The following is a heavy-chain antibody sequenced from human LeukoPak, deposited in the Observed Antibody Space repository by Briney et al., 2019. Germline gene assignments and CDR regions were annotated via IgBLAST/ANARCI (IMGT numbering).Heavy chain of an antibody. CDR2: ISGSGGRT. Sequence: GGSLRLSCAASGFTFSSYAMSWVRQAPGKGLEWVSDISGSGGRTYYADSVKGRFTISRDTSRNTLYLQMNSLRAEDTAVYYCAKAPTSYYNYMDVWGKGTTVTVSS. CDR1: GFTFSSYA. CDR3: AKAPTSYYNYMDV. J-gene: IGHJ6*03. V-gene: IGHV3-23*01.